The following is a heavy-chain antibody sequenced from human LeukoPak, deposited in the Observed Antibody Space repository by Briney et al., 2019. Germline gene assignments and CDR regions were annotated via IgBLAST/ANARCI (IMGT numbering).Heavy chain of an antibody. V-gene: IGHV4-59*01. CDR1: GGSISSYY. CDR2: IYYSGST. D-gene: IGHD3-16*01. CDR3: ARDPTWGAFDI. J-gene: IGHJ3*02. Sequence: PSETLSLTCTVSGGSISSYYWSWIRQPPGKGLEWIGYIYYSGSTNYNPSLKSRVTISVDTSKNQFSLKLSSVTAADTAVYYCARDPTWGAFDIWGQGTMVTVSS.